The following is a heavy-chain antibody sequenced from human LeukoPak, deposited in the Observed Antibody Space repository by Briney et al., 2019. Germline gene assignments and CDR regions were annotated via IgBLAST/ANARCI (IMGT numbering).Heavy chain of an antibody. J-gene: IGHJ4*02. CDR1: GGSISSYY. CDR3: ARQGGNYDILTGYSQFDY. Sequence: SETLSLTCTVSGGSISSYYWSWIRQPPGKGLEWIGYIYYSGSTNYNPSLKSRVTISVDTSKNQFSLKLSSVTAADTAVYYCARQGGNYDILTGYSQFDYWGQGTLVTVSS. V-gene: IGHV4-59*08. D-gene: IGHD3-9*01. CDR2: IYYSGST.